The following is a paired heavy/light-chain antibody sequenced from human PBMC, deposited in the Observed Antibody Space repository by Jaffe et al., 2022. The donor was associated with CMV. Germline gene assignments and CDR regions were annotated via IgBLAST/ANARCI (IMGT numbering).Light chain of an antibody. CDR2: KAS. CDR3: QQYNSYPWT. Sequence: DIQMTQSPSTLSASIGDRVTITCRASESISSWLAWYQQKPGKAPNLLIYKASSLESGVPSRFSGSGSGTEFTLTISSLQPDDFATYYCQQYNSYPWTFGQGTKVEIK. J-gene: IGKJ1*01. CDR1: ESISSW. V-gene: IGKV1-5*03.
Heavy chain of an antibody. J-gene: IGHJ3*02. Sequence: QLQLQESGPGLVKPSETLSLTCTVSGGSITNNYYWAWTRQTPGKGLEWIGNFYYGGKTYYNPSLKSRVTISADTSKNQFSLKLTSVSAADTAVYYCARRWSGGWSPPQNVFDMWGQGTMVTVSS. CDR2: FYYGGKT. V-gene: IGHV4-39*01. CDR3: ARRWSGGWSPPQNVFDM. D-gene: IGHD3-3*01. CDR1: GGSITNNYY.